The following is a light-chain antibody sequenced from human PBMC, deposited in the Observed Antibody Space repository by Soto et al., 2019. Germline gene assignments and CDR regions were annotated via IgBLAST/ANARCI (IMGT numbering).Light chain of an antibody. CDR3: SSYTSASTLLYL. CDR1: SSDVGGYNY. CDR2: GVT. Sequence: QSVLTQPASVSGSPGQSITISCPGTSSDVGGYNYVSWYQQHPGIAPKLLIYGVTNRPSGVSTRFSGSKSGNTASLTISGLQAEDEADYHCSSYTSASTLLYLFGTGTKLTVL. J-gene: IGLJ1*01. V-gene: IGLV2-14*01.